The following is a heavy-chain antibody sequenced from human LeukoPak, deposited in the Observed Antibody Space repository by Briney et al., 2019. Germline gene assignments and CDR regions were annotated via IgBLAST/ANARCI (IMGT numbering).Heavy chain of an antibody. J-gene: IGHJ4*02. CDR1: GYNFRGYD. CDR3: ARGIPSFSLFGMAIY. CDR2: TNPNNGDT. V-gene: IGHV1-2*02. Sequence: ASVKVTCKASGYNFRGYDIHWMRQAPEQVFEWMAWTNPNNGDTNYAQKFQGRVTMTRDTSVSTAFMELSTLKSDDAAVYYCARGIPSFSLFGMAIYWGQGTLLTVSS. D-gene: IGHD3-3*01.